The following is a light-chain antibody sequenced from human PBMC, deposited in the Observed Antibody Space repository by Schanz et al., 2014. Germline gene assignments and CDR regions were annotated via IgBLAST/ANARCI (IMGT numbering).Light chain of an antibody. CDR1: QDINNY. Sequence: DIQMTQSPSSLSASVGDRVTITCQASQDINNYVNWYQQKPGKAPKLLIYDASTLEVGVPSRFSGSGSGTDFTLSISSLQPDDFATYYCQQYDSNPLTFGGGTKVEIK. CDR2: DAS. J-gene: IGKJ4*01. V-gene: IGKV1-33*01. CDR3: QQYDSNPLT.